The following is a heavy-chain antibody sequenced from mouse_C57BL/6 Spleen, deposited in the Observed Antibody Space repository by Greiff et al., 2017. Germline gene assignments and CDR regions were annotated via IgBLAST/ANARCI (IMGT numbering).Heavy chain of an antibody. D-gene: IGHD2-4*01. J-gene: IGHJ1*03. V-gene: IGHV5-17*01. CDR1: GFTFSDYG. CDR2: ISSGSSTI. CDR3: AREVYDYDEGWDFDV. Sequence: DVLLVESGGGLVKPGGSLKLSCAASGFTFSDYGMHWVRQAPEKGLEWVAYISSGSSTIYYADTVKGRFTISRDNAKNTLFLQMTSLRSEDTAMYYCAREVYDYDEGWDFDVWGTGTTVTVSS.